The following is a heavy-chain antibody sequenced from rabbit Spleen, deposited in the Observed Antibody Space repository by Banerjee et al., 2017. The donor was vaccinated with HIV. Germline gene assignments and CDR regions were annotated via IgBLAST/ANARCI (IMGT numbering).Heavy chain of an antibody. D-gene: IGHD8-1*01. Sequence: QSLEESGGDLVKPGASLTLTCTASGFSFSTSYYICWVRQAPGKGLEWIACIDSSDGDTDYANWPKGRFTISKTSSTTVTLQMTSLTATDTATYFCARDTGSSFSSYGMDLWGQGTLVTVS. CDR2: IDSSDGDT. V-gene: IGHV1S40*01. CDR1: GFSFSTSYY. J-gene: IGHJ6*01. CDR3: ARDTGSSFSSYGMDL.